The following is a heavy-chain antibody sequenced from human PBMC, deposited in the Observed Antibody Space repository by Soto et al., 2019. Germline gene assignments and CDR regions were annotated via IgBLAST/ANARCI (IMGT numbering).Heavy chain of an antibody. V-gene: IGHV1-2*04. Sequence: ASVKVSCKASGYTFTGYYMHWVRQAPGQGLEWMGWINPNSGGTNYAQKFQGWVTMTRDTSISTAYMELSRLRSEDTAVYYCARDSDVPAAIAFDYWGQGTLVTVSS. J-gene: IGHJ4*02. CDR2: INPNSGGT. CDR1: GYTFTGYY. D-gene: IGHD2-2*02. CDR3: ARDSDVPAAIAFDY.